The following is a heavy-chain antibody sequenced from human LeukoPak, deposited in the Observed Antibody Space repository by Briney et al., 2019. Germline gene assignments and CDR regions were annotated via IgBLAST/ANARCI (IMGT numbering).Heavy chain of an antibody. J-gene: IGHJ4*02. D-gene: IGHD6-19*01. CDR3: ARISKDSSAWYPDY. V-gene: IGHV4-39*01. CDR2: IYYSGST. Sequence: SETLSLTCSVSGGSISGRRYYWGWIRQPPGKGLEWIGSIYYSGSTYYNPSLKSRVTISVDTSKNQFSLKLSSVTAADTAVYYCARISKDSSAWYPDYWGQGALVTVSS. CDR1: GGSISGRRYY.